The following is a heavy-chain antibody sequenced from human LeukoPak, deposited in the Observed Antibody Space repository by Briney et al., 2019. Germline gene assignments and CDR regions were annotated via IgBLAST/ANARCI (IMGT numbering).Heavy chain of an antibody. J-gene: IGHJ3*02. CDR1: GFTFSSYW. Sequence: HPGGSLRLSCAASGFTFSSYWMSWVRQAPGKGLEWVANIKQDGSEKYYVDSVKGRFTISRDNAKNSLYLQMNSLRAEDTAVYYCARVRSIAAPDAFDIWVQGTMVTVSS. D-gene: IGHD6-6*01. V-gene: IGHV3-7*01. CDR3: ARVRSIAAPDAFDI. CDR2: IKQDGSEK.